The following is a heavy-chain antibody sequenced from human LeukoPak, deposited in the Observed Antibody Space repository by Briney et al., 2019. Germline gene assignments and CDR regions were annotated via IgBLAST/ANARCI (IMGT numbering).Heavy chain of an antibody. Sequence: GGSLRLSCAASGFTYDDYAMHWVRQAPGKGREWVPGISWNSGSIGYADSVKGRFTIYRDNAKNSLYLQMNSLRPEDMALYYCAKDTGYDWGTHPFDYWGQGTLVTVSS. CDR2: ISWNSGSI. D-gene: IGHD5-12*01. V-gene: IGHV3-9*03. CDR1: GFTYDDYA. J-gene: IGHJ4*02. CDR3: AKDTGYDWGTHPFDY.